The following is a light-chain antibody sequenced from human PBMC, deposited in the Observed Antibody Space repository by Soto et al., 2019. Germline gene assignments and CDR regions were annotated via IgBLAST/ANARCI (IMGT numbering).Light chain of an antibody. J-gene: IGKJ2*01. CDR2: KAS. CDR3: QQYNSYPYA. Sequence: DIQMTQSPSTLSASVGDRVTITCRASQSISSWLAWYQQKPGKAPKLLIYKASSLEIEVPSRFSGSGSGTEFTLTISSLQPDDFATYYCQQYNSYPYAFGRGTKLEIK. CDR1: QSISSW. V-gene: IGKV1-5*03.